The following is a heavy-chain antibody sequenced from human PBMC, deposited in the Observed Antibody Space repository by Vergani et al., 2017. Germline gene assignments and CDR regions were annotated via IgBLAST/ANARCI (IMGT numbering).Heavy chain of an antibody. Sequence: VQLVQSGAEVKKPGASVKVSCKASGYTFTSYYMHWVRPAPGQGLEWMGIINPSGGSTSYAQKFQGRVTMTRDTSTSTVYMELSSLRSEDTAVYYCARTLGGIAAAGTLDYWGQGTLVTVSS. CDR3: ARTLGGIAAAGTLDY. J-gene: IGHJ4*02. V-gene: IGHV1-46*01. CDR1: GYTFTSYY. CDR2: INPSGGST. D-gene: IGHD6-13*01.